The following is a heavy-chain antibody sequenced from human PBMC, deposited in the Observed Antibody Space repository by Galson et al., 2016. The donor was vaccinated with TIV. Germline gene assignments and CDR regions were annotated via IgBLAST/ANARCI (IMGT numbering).Heavy chain of an antibody. CDR2: IYYTGST. V-gene: IGHV4-39*01. D-gene: IGHD3-22*01. Sequence: LTCTVPGGSINSDLYYWAWIRQPPGKGLEWIATIYYTGSTYYNPSLKSRVSISMDTPKNQFSLKLSSVTAADTAVYYCARRTHYDSSGYSDAFDIWGQGTMVPVSS. J-gene: IGHJ3*02. CDR3: ARRTHYDSSGYSDAFDI. CDR1: GGSINSDLYY.